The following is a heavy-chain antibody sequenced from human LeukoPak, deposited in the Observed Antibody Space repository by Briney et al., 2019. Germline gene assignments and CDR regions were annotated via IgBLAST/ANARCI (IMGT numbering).Heavy chain of an antibody. V-gene: IGHV4-30-4*01. CDR1: GGSISSGDYY. J-gene: IGHJ6*02. CDR2: IYYSGST. D-gene: IGHD2-15*01. CDR3: ARDSQVVVAATDDYYYYGMDV. Sequence: SQTLSLTCTDSGGSISSGDYYWSWIRQPPGKGLEWIGYIYYSGSTYYNPSLKSRVTISVDTSKNQFSLKLSSVTAADTAVYYCARDSQVVVAATDDYYYYGMDVWGQGTTVTVSS.